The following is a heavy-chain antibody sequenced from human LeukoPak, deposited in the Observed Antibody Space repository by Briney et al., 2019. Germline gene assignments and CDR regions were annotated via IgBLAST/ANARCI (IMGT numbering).Heavy chain of an antibody. CDR3: AKDPTMVRGVRGGSLHY. D-gene: IGHD3-10*01. CDR1: GFTFSSYG. J-gene: IGHJ4*02. Sequence: GGSLRLSCAASGFTFSSYGMHWVRQAPGKGLEWVAFIRYDGSGKYYADSVKGRFTISRDNSKNTLYLQMNSLRAEDTAVYYCAKDPTMVRGVRGGSLHYWGQGTLVTVSS. V-gene: IGHV3-30*02. CDR2: IRYDGSGK.